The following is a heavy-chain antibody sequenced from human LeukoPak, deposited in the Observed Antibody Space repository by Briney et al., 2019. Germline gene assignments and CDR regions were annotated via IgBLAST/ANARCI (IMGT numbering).Heavy chain of an antibody. V-gene: IGHV3-30*04. D-gene: IGHD4-11*01. J-gene: IGHJ4*02. CDR3: ARDHYSNLYFFDY. Sequence: PGRSLRLSCAASGFSFSSYAMHWVRQAPGKGLERVAVISYDGSNAYYADSVKGRFTISRDNSKNTLYLQMSSLRAEDTAVFYCARDHYSNLYFFDYWGQGTLVTVSS. CDR1: GFSFSSYA. CDR2: ISYDGSNA.